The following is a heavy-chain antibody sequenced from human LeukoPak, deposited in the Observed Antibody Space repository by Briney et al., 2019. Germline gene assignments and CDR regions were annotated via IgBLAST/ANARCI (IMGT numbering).Heavy chain of an antibody. D-gene: IGHD3-9*01. CDR3: ASLTSDYDILTGYYNYYYMDV. Sequence: VASVKVSCKASGYTFTSYGISWVRQAPGQGLEWMGWISAYNGNTNYAQKLQGRVTMTTDTSTSTAYMELRSLRSDDTAVYYCASLTSDYDILTGYYNYYYMDVWGKGTTVTVSS. V-gene: IGHV1-18*01. CDR2: ISAYNGNT. CDR1: GYTFTSYG. J-gene: IGHJ6*03.